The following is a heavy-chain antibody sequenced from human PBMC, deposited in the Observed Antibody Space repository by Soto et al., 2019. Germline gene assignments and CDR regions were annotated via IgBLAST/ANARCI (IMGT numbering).Heavy chain of an antibody. CDR3: ARVVLGYNNWFDP. J-gene: IGHJ5*02. D-gene: IGHD5-12*01. CDR2: IYYSGST. Sequence: SETLSLTCTVSGGSISSGGYYWSWIRQPPGKGLEWIGYIYYSGSTYYNPSLKSRVTISVDTSKNQFSLKLSSVTAADTAVYYCARVVLGYNNWFDPWGQGTLVTVSS. V-gene: IGHV4-30-4*01. CDR1: GGSISSGGYY.